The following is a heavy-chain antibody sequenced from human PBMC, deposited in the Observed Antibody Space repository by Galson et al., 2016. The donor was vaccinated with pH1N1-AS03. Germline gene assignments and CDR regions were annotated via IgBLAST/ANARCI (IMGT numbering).Heavy chain of an antibody. Sequence: QSGAEVKKPGESLRISCKGSGYSFTNYWINWVRQMPEKGLEWMGRFDPSDSHTSYSPSFQGHVTFSADKSINTAYLQWSSLKSSDTAIYYCARGYSGFGFVYWGQGTLVTVSS. CDR2: FDPSDSHT. V-gene: IGHV5-10-1*01. J-gene: IGHJ4*02. D-gene: IGHD5-12*01. CDR3: ARGYSGFGFVY. CDR1: GYSFTNYW.